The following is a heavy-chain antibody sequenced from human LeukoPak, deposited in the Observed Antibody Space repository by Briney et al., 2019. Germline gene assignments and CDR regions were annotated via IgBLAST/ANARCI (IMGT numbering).Heavy chain of an antibody. CDR1: GFTFSSYN. V-gene: IGHV3-21*01. J-gene: IGHJ4*02. CDR2: ISSGPTYI. CDR3: ARDQSYCSSPSCYSYY. Sequence: GGSLRLSCAASGFTFSSYNMNWVRQAPGKGLGWVSSISSGPTYIYYADSVKGRFTISRDNSKNSLYLRMNSLRAEDTAVYYCARDQSYCSSPSCYSYYWGQGTLVTVSS. D-gene: IGHD2-2*01.